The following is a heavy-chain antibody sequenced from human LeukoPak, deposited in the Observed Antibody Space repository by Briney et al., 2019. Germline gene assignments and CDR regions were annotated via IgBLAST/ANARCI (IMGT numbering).Heavy chain of an antibody. CDR3: ARVRRDGYSPFDY. J-gene: IGHJ4*02. CDR1: GGSISSYY. CDR2: IYYSGST. V-gene: IGHV4-59*08. D-gene: IGHD5-24*01. Sequence: SETLSLTCTVSGGSISSYYWSWIRQPPGKGLEWIGYIYYSGSTNYNPSLKSRVTISVDTSKNQFSLKLSSVTAADTAVYYCARVRRDGYSPFDYWGQGTLVTVSS.